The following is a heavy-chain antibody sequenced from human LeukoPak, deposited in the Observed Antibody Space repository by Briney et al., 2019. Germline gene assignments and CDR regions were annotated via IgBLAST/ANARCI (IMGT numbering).Heavy chain of an antibody. Sequence: GGSLRLFCVVSGFSVRGYWMTWVRQAPGNGLEMLAYIKQDGSEKNYVDSVKGRFTISRENAENSLFLQMNSLRVEDTAVYYCAREWQGGIAAAGTRIEGDYWGQGTLVAVSS. CDR3: AREWQGGIAAAGTRIEGDY. J-gene: IGHJ4*02. CDR1: GFSVRGYW. V-gene: IGHV3-7*01. CDR2: IKQDGSEK. D-gene: IGHD6-13*01.